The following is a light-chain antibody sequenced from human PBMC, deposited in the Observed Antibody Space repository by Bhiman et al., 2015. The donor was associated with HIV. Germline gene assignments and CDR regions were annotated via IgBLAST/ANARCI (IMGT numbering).Light chain of an antibody. V-gene: IGLV3-1*01. J-gene: IGLJ1*01. CDR1: SGSIASNY. CDR3: RAWDNSQYV. Sequence: LTQPHSVSESPGKTVTISCTRNSGSIASNYVQWYQQKPGQSPVLLMYQDSKRPSGIPERFSGSNSGNTATLTISGTQAMDEADYYCRAWDNSQYVFGPGTKVTVL. CDR2: QDS.